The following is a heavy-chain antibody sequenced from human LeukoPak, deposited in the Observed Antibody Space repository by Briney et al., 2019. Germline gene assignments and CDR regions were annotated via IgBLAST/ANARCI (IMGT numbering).Heavy chain of an antibody. CDR3: ARVYQSAEYYFDY. J-gene: IGHJ4*02. CDR2: IDDSGNT. V-gene: IGHV4-59*01. CDR1: GGSMKRSY. Sequence: PSETLSLTCLVSGGSMKRSYWTWIRQAPGKGLEWIGNIDDSGNTNYSPSLKSRVTISLDTSKSQFSLKLTSVTAADTAVYYCARVYQSAEYYFDYWGQGNLVSVSS. D-gene: IGHD2-2*01.